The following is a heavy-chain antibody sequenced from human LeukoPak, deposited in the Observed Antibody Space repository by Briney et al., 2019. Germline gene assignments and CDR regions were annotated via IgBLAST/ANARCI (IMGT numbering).Heavy chain of an antibody. V-gene: IGHV3-30*02. CDR1: GFTFSGYA. J-gene: IGHJ4*02. CDR3: VKSEPASFDF. Sequence: GGSLRLPCAASGFTFSGYAMHWVRQAPGKGLEWVAFIRYDVSDKNYADFVKGRFTISRDNSKNTLDLQMNSLRVEDTAVYYCVKSEPASFDFWGRGTLVTVSS. D-gene: IGHD1-14*01. CDR2: IRYDVSDK.